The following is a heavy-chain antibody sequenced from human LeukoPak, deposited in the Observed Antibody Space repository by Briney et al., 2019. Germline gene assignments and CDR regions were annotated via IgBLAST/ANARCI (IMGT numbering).Heavy chain of an antibody. J-gene: IGHJ6*02. Sequence: ASVKVSCKASGGTFSSYAISWVRQAPGQGLEWMGWISAYNGNTNYAQKLQGRVTMTTDTSTSTAYMELRSLRSDDTAVYYCARDTNWNDHYYYYGMDVWGQGTTVTVSS. CDR1: GGTFSSYA. CDR3: ARDTNWNDHYYYYGMDV. D-gene: IGHD1-20*01. CDR2: ISAYNGNT. V-gene: IGHV1-18*01.